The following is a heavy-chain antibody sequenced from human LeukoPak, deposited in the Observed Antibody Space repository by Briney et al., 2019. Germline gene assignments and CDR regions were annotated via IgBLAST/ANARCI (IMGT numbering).Heavy chain of an antibody. CDR1: GGSFSGYY. CDR3: ARIEVSRSMDV. D-gene: IGHD1-14*01. Sequence: SETLSLTCAVYGGSFSGYYWSWIRQPPGKGLEWIGEINHSGSTNYNPSLKSRVTISVDTSKNQFSLKLSSVTAADTAVYYCARIEVSRSMDVWGQGTTVTVSS. J-gene: IGHJ6*02. CDR2: INHSGST. V-gene: IGHV4-34*01.